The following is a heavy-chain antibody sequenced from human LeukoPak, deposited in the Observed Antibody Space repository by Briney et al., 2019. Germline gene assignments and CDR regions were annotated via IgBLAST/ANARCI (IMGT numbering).Heavy chain of an antibody. J-gene: IGHJ5*02. CDR3: ARDDYSSSSIWFDP. Sequence: ASVKLSCKASGYTLTSYGISWVRQAPGQGLEWMGWISAYNGNTNYAQKLQGRVTMTTDTATSTAYMELRRLRSDDTAVYYCARDDYSSSSIWFDPWGQGTLVTVSS. V-gene: IGHV1-18*01. D-gene: IGHD6-6*01. CDR2: ISAYNGNT. CDR1: GYTLTSYG.